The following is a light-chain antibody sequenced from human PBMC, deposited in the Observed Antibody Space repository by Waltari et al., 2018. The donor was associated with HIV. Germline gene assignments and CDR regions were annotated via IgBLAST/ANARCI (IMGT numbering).Light chain of an antibody. V-gene: IGLV2-23*01. Sequence: QSALTQPASVSGSPGQSITISCTGTSSDVGGYNYVSWYQQHPGKAPKLVIYDVSERPSGVCNRFSGSKSGNTASLTISGLQAEDEADYNCCSYAGSSTLLFGGGTKVTVL. CDR2: DVS. CDR1: SSDVGGYNY. CDR3: CSYAGSSTLL. J-gene: IGLJ2*01.